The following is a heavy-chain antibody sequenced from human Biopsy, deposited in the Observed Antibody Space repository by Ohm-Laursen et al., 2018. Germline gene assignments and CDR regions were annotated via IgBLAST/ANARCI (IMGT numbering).Heavy chain of an antibody. J-gene: IGHJ6*02. CDR2: VDWDDYK. D-gene: IGHD6-13*01. CDR1: GFSLSARGMC. CDR3: ARTPILIVSAGLVYRHRRHLQGMDV. V-gene: IGHV2-70*11. Sequence: TTQTLTLTGSFSGFSLSARGMCVSWIRQAPGKALEWLARVDWDDYKDYSASLQTKLSISKDTSNDQVVLTVNNVDPADTATYYCARTPILIVSAGLVYRHRRHLQGMDVWGQGIAVTVSS.